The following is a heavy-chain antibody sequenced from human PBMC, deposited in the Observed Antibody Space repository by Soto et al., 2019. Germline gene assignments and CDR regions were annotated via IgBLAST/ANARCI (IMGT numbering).Heavy chain of an antibody. V-gene: IGHV3-23*01. CDR2: IGSSGSST. Sequence: EVQLMESGGGLVQPGGSLRLTCAASGFTFSNYGMTWVRQAPGKGLEWVSAIGSSGSSTYYADSVRGRFTISRDNSKNILYPQMTSLRAEDSAIYYCAKDFYGAGSVWSLGGMDVWGQGTTVTVSS. D-gene: IGHD3-10*01. CDR1: GFTFSNYG. J-gene: IGHJ6*02. CDR3: AKDFYGAGSVWSLGGMDV.